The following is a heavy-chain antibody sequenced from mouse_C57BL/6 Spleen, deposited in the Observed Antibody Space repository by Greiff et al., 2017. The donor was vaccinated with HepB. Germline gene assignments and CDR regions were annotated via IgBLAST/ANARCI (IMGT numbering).Heavy chain of an antibody. Sequence: QVQLQQSGAELARPGASVKLSCKASGYTFTSYGISWVKQRTGQGLEWIGEIYPRSGNTYYNEKFKGKATLTADKSSSKAYMELRSLTSEDSAVYFCARKILYGNYLYYCDYWGQGTTLTVSS. V-gene: IGHV1-81*01. CDR2: IYPRSGNT. CDR1: GYTFTSYG. CDR3: ARKILYGNYLYYCDY. J-gene: IGHJ2*01. D-gene: IGHD2-1*01.